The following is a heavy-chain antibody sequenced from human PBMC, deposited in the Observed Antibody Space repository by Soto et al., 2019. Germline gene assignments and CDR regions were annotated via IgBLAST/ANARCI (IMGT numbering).Heavy chain of an antibody. Sequence: SETLSLTCTVSGGSISSGDYYWSWIRQPPGKGLEWIGYIYYSGSTNYNPSLKSRVTIAVDTSKNQFSLKLSSVTAADTAVYYCARALYSYGPKFDPWGQGTLVTVSS. V-gene: IGHV4-61*08. CDR1: GGSISSGDYY. CDR3: ARALYSYGPKFDP. D-gene: IGHD5-18*01. CDR2: IYYSGST. J-gene: IGHJ5*02.